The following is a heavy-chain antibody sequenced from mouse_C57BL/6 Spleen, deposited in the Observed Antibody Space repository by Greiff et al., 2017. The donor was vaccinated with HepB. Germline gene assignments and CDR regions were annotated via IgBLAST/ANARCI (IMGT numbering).Heavy chain of an antibody. CDR3: ARGYDYGGAWFAY. V-gene: IGHV5-4*01. J-gene: IGHJ3*01. D-gene: IGHD2-4*01. CDR1: GFTFSSYA. Sequence: EVQLVESGGGLVKPGGSLKLSCAASGFTFSSYAMSWVRQTPEKRLEWVATISDGGSYTYYPDNVKGRFTISRDNAKNNLYLQMSHLKSEDTAMYYCARGYDYGGAWFAYWGQGTLVTVSA. CDR2: ISDGGSYT.